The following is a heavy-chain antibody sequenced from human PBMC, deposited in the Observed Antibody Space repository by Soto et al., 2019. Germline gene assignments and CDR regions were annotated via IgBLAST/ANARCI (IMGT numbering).Heavy chain of an antibody. CDR2: IYWNGDK. D-gene: IGHD6-13*01. CDR3: ARRLLSRLPAAGYFDF. V-gene: IGHV2-5*01. J-gene: IGHJ4*02. Sequence: QITLKESGPTLVKPTQTLTLTCTFSGFSFTTSGVGVGWIRQPPGKALEWLALIYWNGDKRYSPSLQSRLTVTKDTSKDQVVLAMTNMDPVDTATYYCARRLLSRLPAAGYFDFWGQVILVTVSS. CDR1: GFSFTTSGVG.